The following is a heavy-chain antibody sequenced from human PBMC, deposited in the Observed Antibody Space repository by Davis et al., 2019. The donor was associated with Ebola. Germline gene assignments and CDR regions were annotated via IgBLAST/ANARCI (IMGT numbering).Heavy chain of an antibody. V-gene: IGHV1-2*04. D-gene: IGHD3-9*01. CDR1: AYTFTSYG. J-gene: IGHJ6*04. Sequence: ASVKVFCKASAYTFTSYGISCVRQAPRQGLESMGWINPNSGGTNYAQKFLGWVTMTRDTSISTAYMELSRLRSDDTAVYYCAAGVLSTSYYGMDVWGKGTTVTVSS. CDR2: INPNSGGT. CDR3: AAGVLSTSYYGMDV.